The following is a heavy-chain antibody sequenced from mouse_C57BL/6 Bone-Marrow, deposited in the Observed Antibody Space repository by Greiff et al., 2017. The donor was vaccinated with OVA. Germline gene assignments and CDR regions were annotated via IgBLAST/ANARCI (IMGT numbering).Heavy chain of an antibody. CDR3: ASWGTTVVASYYFDY. Sequence: VKLQESGPELVKPGASVKLSCKASGYTFTSYWMHWVKQRPGRGLEWLGRIDPNSGGTKYNEKFKTKATLTVDQPSSTAYMQLSSLTSEDSAVYYCASWGTTVVASYYFDYWGQGTTLTVSS. V-gene: IGHV1-72*01. J-gene: IGHJ2*01. D-gene: IGHD1-1*01. CDR1: GYTFTSYW. CDR2: IDPNSGGT.